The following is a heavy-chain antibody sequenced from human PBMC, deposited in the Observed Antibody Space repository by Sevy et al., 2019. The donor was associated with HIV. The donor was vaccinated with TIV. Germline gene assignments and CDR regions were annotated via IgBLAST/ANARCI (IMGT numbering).Heavy chain of an antibody. CDR1: GFSFSTYA. D-gene: IGHD2-21*01. CDR3: AKAVANPLFASFDF. J-gene: IGHJ3*01. Sequence: GGSLRLSCAASGFSFSTYAMHWVRQAPGTGLEWVAVISYGESHKYYTDSVKGRFTISRDNSKNTMFLQMNSLRPEDTALYYCAKAVANPLFASFDFWGQGTVVTVSS. V-gene: IGHV3-30*04. CDR2: ISYGESHK.